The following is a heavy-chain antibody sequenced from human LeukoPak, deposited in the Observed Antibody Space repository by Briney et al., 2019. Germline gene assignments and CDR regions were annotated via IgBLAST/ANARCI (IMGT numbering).Heavy chain of an antibody. Sequence: GGSLRLSCAASGFTFSSYSMNWVRQAPGKGLEWVSSISSSSSYIYYADSVKSRFTISRDNAKNSLYLQMNSLRAEDTAVYYCASLLIVGATTPYAFDIWGQGTMVTVSS. D-gene: IGHD1-26*01. CDR3: ASLLIVGATTPYAFDI. J-gene: IGHJ3*02. CDR2: ISSSSSYI. V-gene: IGHV3-21*01. CDR1: GFTFSSYS.